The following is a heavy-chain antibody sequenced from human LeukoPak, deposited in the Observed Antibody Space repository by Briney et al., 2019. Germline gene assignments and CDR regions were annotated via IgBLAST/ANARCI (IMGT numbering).Heavy chain of an antibody. CDR1: GFTFTNSA. D-gene: IGHD6-13*01. J-gene: IGHJ6*03. CDR2: ISGAGSST. CDR3: ARASKQQLGAYYYYYYMDV. V-gene: IGHV3-23*01. Sequence: PGGSLRLSCAASGFTFTNSAMGWVRQAPGKGLEWVSAISGAGSSTYYADSVKGRFTISRDNSQNTLYLQMNSLRAEDAAVYYCARASKQQLGAYYYYYYMDVWGKGTTVTVSS.